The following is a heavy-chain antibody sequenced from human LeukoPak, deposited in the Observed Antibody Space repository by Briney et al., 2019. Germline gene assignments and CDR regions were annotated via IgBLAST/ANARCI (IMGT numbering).Heavy chain of an antibody. V-gene: IGHV6-1*01. J-gene: IGHJ4*02. D-gene: IGHD1-26*01. CDR2: TYYRSKWYN. CDR3: ARVSGGKPWELPAYYFDY. CDR1: GDSVSSNSAA. Sequence: SQTLSLTCAISGDSVSSNSAAWNWIRQSPSRGLEWLGRTYYRSKWYNDYAVSVKSRITINPDTSKNQFSLQLNSVTPEDTAVYYCARVSGGKPWELPAYYFDYWGQGTLVTVSS.